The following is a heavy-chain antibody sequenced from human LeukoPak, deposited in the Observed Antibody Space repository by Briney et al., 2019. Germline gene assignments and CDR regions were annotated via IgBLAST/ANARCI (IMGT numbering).Heavy chain of an antibody. D-gene: IGHD3-10*01. Sequence: GASVKVSCKASGGTFSSYAISWVRQAPGQGLEWMGWIAPVSGATKLGQKFQGRVALTTDSSINTAYMELSNLTSGDTAVYFCARVRSKFMVWGGDYDSWGQGSKVTVSS. J-gene: IGHJ4*02. CDR1: GGTFSSYA. V-gene: IGHV1-2*02. CDR2: IAPVSGAT. CDR3: ARVRSKFMVWGGDYDS.